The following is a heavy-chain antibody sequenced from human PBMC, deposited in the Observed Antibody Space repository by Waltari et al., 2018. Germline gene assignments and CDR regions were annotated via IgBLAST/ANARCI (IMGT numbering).Heavy chain of an antibody. J-gene: IGHJ6*03. CDR3: ASGFEGYSYGYDYYYMDV. V-gene: IGHV1-69*13. Sequence: QVQLVQSGAEVKKPGSSVKVSCKASGGTFSSYAISWVRQAPGPGLEWMGRIIPIFGTANYAQKFQGRVTITADKSTSTAYMELSSLRSEDTAVYYCASGFEGYSYGYDYYYMDVWGKGTTVTISS. CDR2: IIPIFGTA. D-gene: IGHD5-18*01. CDR1: GGTFSSYA.